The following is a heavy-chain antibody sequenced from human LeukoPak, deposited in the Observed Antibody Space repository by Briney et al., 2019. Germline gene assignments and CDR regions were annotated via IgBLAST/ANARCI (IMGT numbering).Heavy chain of an antibody. V-gene: IGHV3-23*01. J-gene: IGHJ3*02. CDR3: ARAKRNAFDI. Sequence: TGGSLRLSCAASGFTFSSYAMRWVRQAPGRGLEWVSGISGSGGSTYYADSVKGRFTISRDNSKNTLYLQMNSLRAEDTAVYYCARAKRNAFDIWGQGTMVTVSS. CDR1: GFTFSSYA. CDR2: ISGSGGST.